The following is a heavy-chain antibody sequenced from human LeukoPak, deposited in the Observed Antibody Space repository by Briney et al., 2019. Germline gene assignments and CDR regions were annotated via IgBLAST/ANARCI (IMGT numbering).Heavy chain of an antibody. D-gene: IGHD6-19*01. CDR3: ARDGEWLVYYDY. J-gene: IGHJ4*02. Sequence: GGSLRLSCAASGFTFSTYGMHWVRQAPGKGLEWVAFIRYDGNNKFYADSVKGRFTISRDNSKNTLYLQMNSLRAEDTAVYYCARDGEWLVYYDYWGQGTLVTVSS. V-gene: IGHV3-30*02. CDR2: IRYDGNNK. CDR1: GFTFSTYG.